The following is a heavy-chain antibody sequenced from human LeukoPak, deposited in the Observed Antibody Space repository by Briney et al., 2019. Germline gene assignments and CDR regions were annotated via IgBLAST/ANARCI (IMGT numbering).Heavy chain of an antibody. CDR3: ASYTVGAKTDAFDI. D-gene: IGHD1-26*01. J-gene: IGHJ3*02. CDR1: GFTVSSNY. V-gene: IGHV3-66*01. Sequence: GGSLRLSCAASGFTVSSNYMSWVRQAPGKGLEWVSVIYSGGSTYYADSVKGRFTISRDNSKNTLYLQMNSLRAEDTAVYYCASYTVGAKTDAFDIWGQGTMVTVSS. CDR2: IYSGGST.